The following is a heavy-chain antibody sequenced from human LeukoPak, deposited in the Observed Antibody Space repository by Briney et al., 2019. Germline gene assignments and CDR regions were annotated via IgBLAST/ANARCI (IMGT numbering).Heavy chain of an antibody. J-gene: IGHJ4*02. CDR1: RYSFTSYW. Sequence: ESLKISCKGSRYSFTSYWIGWVRQMPGKGLEWMGIIYPGDSDTRYSPSFQGQVTISADKSISTAYLQWSSLKASDTAMYYCARHKKDSSSLNRLDYWGQGTLVTVSS. CDR2: IYPGDSDT. V-gene: IGHV5-51*01. D-gene: IGHD6-13*01. CDR3: ARHKKDSSSLNRLDY.